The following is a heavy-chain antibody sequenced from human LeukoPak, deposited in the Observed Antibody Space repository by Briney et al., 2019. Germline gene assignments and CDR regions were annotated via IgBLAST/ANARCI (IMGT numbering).Heavy chain of an antibody. D-gene: IGHD6-6*01. CDR1: GYTLTGYY. CDR2: INPNSGGT. V-gene: IGHV1-2*06. CDR3: ARTAGRTFDY. J-gene: IGHJ4*02. Sequence: GASVKVSCKASGYTLTGYYMHWVRQAPGQGLEWMGRINPNSGGTNYAQKFQGRVTMTRDTSTSTVYMELSSLRSEDTAVYYCARTAGRTFDYWGQGTLVTVSS.